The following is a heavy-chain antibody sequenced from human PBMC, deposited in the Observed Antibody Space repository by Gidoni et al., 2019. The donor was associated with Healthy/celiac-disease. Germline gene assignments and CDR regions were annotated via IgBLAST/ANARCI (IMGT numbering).Heavy chain of an antibody. CDR3: ARRIQLWLDYFDY. V-gene: IGHV4-34*01. Sequence: QVQLQQWGSGLLKPSETLSLTCAVYGGSFSGYYWSWIRQPPGKGLEWIWEIHHSGRTNYNPSLKSRVTISVDTSKNQFSLKLSSVTAADTAVYYCARRIQLWLDYFDYWGQGTLVTVSS. CDR1: GGSFSGYY. CDR2: IHHSGRT. J-gene: IGHJ4*02. D-gene: IGHD5-18*01.